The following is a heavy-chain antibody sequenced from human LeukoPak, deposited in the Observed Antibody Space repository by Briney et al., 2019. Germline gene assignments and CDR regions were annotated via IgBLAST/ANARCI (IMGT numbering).Heavy chain of an antibody. Sequence: ASVTVSCTASSYTFTFYYIHWVRHAPGQGLEWMGWINPNSGGTNYAQKFQDRVTMTRDTSISTAYMELSRLRSDDSAVYYCARAEGWNLYYMDVWGKGTTVTVSS. D-gene: IGHD1-1*01. CDR2: INPNSGGT. J-gene: IGHJ6*03. CDR3: ARAEGWNLYYMDV. CDR1: SYTFTFYY. V-gene: IGHV1-2*02.